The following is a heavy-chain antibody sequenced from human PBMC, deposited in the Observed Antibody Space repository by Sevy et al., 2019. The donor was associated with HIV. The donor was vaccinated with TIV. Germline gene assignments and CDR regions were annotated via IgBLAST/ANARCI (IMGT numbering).Heavy chain of an antibody. D-gene: IGHD5-12*01. CDR1: GAAINSNGYY. V-gene: IGHV4-31*03. CDR2: IYYTGST. J-gene: IGHJ4*02. Sequence: SETLSLTCSVSGAAINSNGYYWTWIRLHPGKGLEWVGYIYYTGSTYYTPSLMSRVTMSLDTSKRQFSLKLRYVTGADTAVYYCARTLDSGYEVDSWGPGTLVTVSS. CDR3: ARTLDSGYEVDS.